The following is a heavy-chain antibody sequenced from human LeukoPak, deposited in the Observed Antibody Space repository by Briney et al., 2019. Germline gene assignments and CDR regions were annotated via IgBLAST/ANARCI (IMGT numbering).Heavy chain of an antibody. CDR1: GFTLSSYW. J-gene: IGHJ4*02. V-gene: IGHV3-7*01. CDR2: IKYDGSEK. D-gene: IGHD6-13*01. Sequence: GGSLRLSXAAFGFTLSSYWMSWVRQAPGKGLEWVANIKYDGSEKDYVDSVKGRFTISRDNAKNSLYLQMNSLRAEDTAVYYCARDIAPAGLFFDYWGQGTLVTVSS. CDR3: ARDIAPAGLFFDY.